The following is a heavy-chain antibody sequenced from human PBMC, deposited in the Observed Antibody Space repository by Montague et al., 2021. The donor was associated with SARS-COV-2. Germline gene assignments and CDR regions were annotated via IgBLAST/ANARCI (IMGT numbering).Heavy chain of an antibody. J-gene: IGHJ5*02. CDR2: IFKTGRA. V-gene: IGHV4-39*01. Sequence: SETLSLTCSVSGGSISSSSSYQWGWVRQSPGKGLEWLGNIFKTGRAYPNPSLKSRVTLFVDSSKNHFSLNLTSVTAADTALYYCVRPKGVYSTPFDTWDQGTLVTVSS. CDR3: VRPKGVYSTPFDT. D-gene: IGHD4-11*01. CDR1: GGSISSSSSYQ.